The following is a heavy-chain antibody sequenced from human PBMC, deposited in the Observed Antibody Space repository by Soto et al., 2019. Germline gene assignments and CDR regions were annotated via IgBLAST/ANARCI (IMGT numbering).Heavy chain of an antibody. D-gene: IGHD4-17*01. CDR1: GGSISSDY. CDR3: DREAYGDYVGYFDP. CDR2: TKHSGST. V-gene: IGHV4-34*01. Sequence: SETLSLTCAVYGGSISSDYWRSSSQPPGKGLDWIGETKHSGSTNYNPSLTSRVTISVDTSKNQCSLKVRSVTAADTAVYYCDREAYGDYVGYFDPWGHGIQVT. J-gene: IGHJ5*02.